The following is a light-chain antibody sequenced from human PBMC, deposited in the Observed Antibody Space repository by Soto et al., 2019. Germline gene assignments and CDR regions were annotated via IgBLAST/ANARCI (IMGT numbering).Light chain of an antibody. J-gene: IGKJ4*01. CDR3: QRYNDWPLT. CDR2: NAF. V-gene: IGKV3-15*01. Sequence: EIVVTQSPGTLSVSPGEGATLSCRASQGSGVTLAWYQQKPGQNPRLLIYNAFTRATGVPARFSGSGSGTDFTLTINSLQSEDFAVYYCQRYNDWPLTFGGGTKVDIK. CDR1: QGSGVT.